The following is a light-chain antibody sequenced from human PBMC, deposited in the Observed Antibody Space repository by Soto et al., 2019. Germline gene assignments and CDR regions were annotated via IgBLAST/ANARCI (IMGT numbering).Light chain of an antibody. CDR2: EVS. CDR1: SSDVGGYNY. Sequence: QSALTQPPSASGSPGQSVTISCTGTSSDVGGYNYVSWYQQHPGKAPKVMIYEVSKRPSGVPDRFSGSKSGNTASLTVSGLQAEDEADYYGSSYAGSNAWVFGGGTKLTVL. CDR3: SSYAGSNAWV. V-gene: IGLV2-8*01. J-gene: IGLJ3*02.